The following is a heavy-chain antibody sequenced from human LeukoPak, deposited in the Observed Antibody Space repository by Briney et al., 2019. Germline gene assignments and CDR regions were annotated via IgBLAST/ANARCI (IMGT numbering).Heavy chain of an antibody. V-gene: IGHV3-23*01. J-gene: IGHJ2*01. CDR3: AKDYYDSSGYYFPNWYFDL. CDR1: GFTFSSYA. Sequence: GGSLRLSCAASGFTFSSYAMSWVRQAPGKGLEWVSAIGGSGVTTYYADSVKGRFTISRDNSMHTLYLQMNSLRAEDTAVYHCAKDYYDSSGYYFPNWYFDLWGRGTLVTVSS. D-gene: IGHD3-22*01. CDR2: IGGSGVTT.